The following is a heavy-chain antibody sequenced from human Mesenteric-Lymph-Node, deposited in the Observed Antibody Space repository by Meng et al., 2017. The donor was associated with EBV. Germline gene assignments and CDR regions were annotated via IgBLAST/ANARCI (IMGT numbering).Heavy chain of an antibody. CDR1: GGSFGGYF. J-gene: IGHJ4*02. Sequence: QGQLTQVGAGLSEPSETLPLTGGGSGGSFGGYFWSWIRQPPGKGLEWIGEIHRVGSTNYNPSLKSRLTMSVDTSKNHFSLKLTSVTAADTAVYYCVRCGAVTLVQGGPDHWGQGTLVTVSS. CDR3: VRCGAVTLVQGGPDH. CDR2: IHRVGST. V-gene: IGHV4-34*01. D-gene: IGHD3-10*01.